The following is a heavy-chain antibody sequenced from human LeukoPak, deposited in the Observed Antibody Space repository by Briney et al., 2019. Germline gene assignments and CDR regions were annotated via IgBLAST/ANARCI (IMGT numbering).Heavy chain of an antibody. V-gene: IGHV3-23*01. D-gene: IGHD3-16*02. Sequence: PGGSLRLSCAASGFTFSSYAMSWVRQAPGKGLEWVSAISGSGGSTYYADSVKGRFTISRDNSKNTLYLQMNSLRAEDTAVYYCAKDLRIHYDYIWGSYRGLDAFDIWGQGTMVTVSS. CDR2: ISGSGGST. J-gene: IGHJ3*02. CDR1: GFTFSSYA. CDR3: AKDLRIHYDYIWGSYRGLDAFDI.